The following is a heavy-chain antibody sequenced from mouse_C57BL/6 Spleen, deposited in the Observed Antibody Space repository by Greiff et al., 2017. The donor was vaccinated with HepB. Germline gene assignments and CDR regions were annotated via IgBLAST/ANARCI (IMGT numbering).Heavy chain of an antibody. V-gene: IGHV5-17*01. J-gene: IGHJ1*03. CDR3: ARKYYGSSYGWYFDV. D-gene: IGHD1-1*01. Sequence: DVKLVESGGGLVKPGGSLKLSCAASGFTFSDYGMHWVRQAPEKGLEWVAYISSGSSTIYYADTVKGRFTISRDNAKNTLFLQMTSLRSEDTAMYYCARKYYGSSYGWYFDVWGTGTTVTVSS. CDR2: ISSGSSTI. CDR1: GFTFSDYG.